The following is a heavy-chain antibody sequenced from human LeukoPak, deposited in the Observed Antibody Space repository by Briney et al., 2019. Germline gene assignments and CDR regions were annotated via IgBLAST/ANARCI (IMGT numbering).Heavy chain of an antibody. J-gene: IGHJ3*02. CDR2: ISYDGSNK. Sequence: GGSLRLSCAASGFTFSSYAMHWVCQAPGKGLEWVAVISYDGSNKYYADSVKGRFTISRDNSKNTLYLQMNSLRAEDTAVYYCASLPSERWLQLGAFDIWGQGTMVTVSS. CDR1: GFTFSSYA. V-gene: IGHV3-30-3*01. CDR3: ASLPSERWLQLGAFDI. D-gene: IGHD5-24*01.